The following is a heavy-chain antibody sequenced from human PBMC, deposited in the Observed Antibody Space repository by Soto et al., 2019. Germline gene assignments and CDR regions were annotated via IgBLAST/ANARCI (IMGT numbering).Heavy chain of an antibody. J-gene: IGHJ4*02. V-gene: IGHV3-74*03. D-gene: IGHD3-22*01. CDR3: ARDGDQYYDSSFVDY. CDR2: INTGSSVA. Sequence: PGGSLRLSCAASGLTFRSYWMHWVRQAPGKGLVWVSRINTGSSVAMYVDSVKGRFTISRDNAKNTLYLQMNSLRDEDTAVYYCARDGDQYYDSSFVDYWGQGTLVTVSS. CDR1: GLTFRSYW.